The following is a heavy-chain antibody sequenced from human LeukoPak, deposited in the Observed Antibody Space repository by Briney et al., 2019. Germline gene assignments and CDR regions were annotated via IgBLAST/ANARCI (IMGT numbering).Heavy chain of an antibody. V-gene: IGHV1-69*08. J-gene: IGHJ6*03. CDR2: FFPALSTS. CDR1: GATFSIYL. CDR3: ATTTMVRDLRINYHYYMDV. Sequence: GASVKVSCKTSGATFSIYLITWVRQAPGQGLEWMGRFFPALSTSDYAQKFQGRVAITADKSTGTAYMELSRLRSEDTAVYYCATTTMVRDLRINYHYYMDVWDNGTTVSVSS. D-gene: IGHD3-10*01.